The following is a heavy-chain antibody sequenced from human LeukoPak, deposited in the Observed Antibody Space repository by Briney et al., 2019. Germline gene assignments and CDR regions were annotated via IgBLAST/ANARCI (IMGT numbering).Heavy chain of an antibody. CDR1: GFSFRDYY. V-gene: IGHV3-11*06. J-gene: IGHJ4*02. CDR2: ISSSSNT. Sequence: GGSLRLSCAGSGFSFRDYYMSWIRQAPGKGLEWISYISSSSNTHYADSVKGRFAISRDNVKNSLSLQMNSLRVEDTAVYYCASLLWSGYRYFDYWGLGTLVTVSS. CDR3: ASLLWSGYRYFDY. D-gene: IGHD3-3*01.